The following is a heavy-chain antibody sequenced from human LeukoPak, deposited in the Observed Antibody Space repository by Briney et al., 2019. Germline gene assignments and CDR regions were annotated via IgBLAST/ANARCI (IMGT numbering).Heavy chain of an antibody. CDR2: INHSGST. D-gene: IGHD6-19*01. J-gene: IGHJ4*02. Sequence: SETLSLTCAVYRGSFSGYYWSWIRQPPGKGLEWIGEINHSGSTNYNPSLKSRVTISVDTSKNQFSLKLSSVTAADTAVYYCARREGYSSGWYFFWGQGTLVTVSS. V-gene: IGHV4-34*01. CDR1: RGSFSGYY. CDR3: ARREGYSSGWYFF.